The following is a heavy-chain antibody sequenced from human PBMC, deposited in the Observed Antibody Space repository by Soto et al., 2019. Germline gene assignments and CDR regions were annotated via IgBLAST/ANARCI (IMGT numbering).Heavy chain of an antibody. J-gene: IGHJ4*02. D-gene: IGHD6-13*01. CDR2: ISSSSSTI. V-gene: IGHV3-48*02. CDR1: GFTFSSYS. CDR3: ASVGWYSGTDYFDY. Sequence: LRLSCAASGFTFSSYSMNWVRQAPGKGLEWVSYISSSSSTIYYADSVKGRFTISRDNAKNSLYLQMNSLRDEDTAVYYCASVGWYSGTDYFDYWGQGTLVTVSS.